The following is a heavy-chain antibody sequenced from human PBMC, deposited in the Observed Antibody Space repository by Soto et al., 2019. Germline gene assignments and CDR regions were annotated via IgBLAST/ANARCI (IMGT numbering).Heavy chain of an antibody. CDR2: INAGNGNT. D-gene: IGHD3-10*01. CDR1: GYTFTSYA. CDR3: AREWHGSGTYRIPWFDP. Sequence: GSVKVSCKASGYTFTSYAMHWVRQAPGQRLEWMGWINAGNGNTKYSQKFQGRVTITRDTSASTAYMELSSLRSEDTAVYYCAREWHGSGTYRIPWFDPWGQGTLVTVSS. V-gene: IGHV1-3*01. J-gene: IGHJ5*02.